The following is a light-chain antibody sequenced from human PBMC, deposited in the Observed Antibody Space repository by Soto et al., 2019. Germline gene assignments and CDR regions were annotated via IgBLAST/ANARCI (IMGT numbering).Light chain of an antibody. J-gene: IGKJ5*01. CDR3: HQYGSYPPIT. CDR1: QSVSSSY. V-gene: IGKV3-20*01. CDR2: GAS. Sequence: EIVLTQSPGTLSLSPGERATLSCRASQSVSSSYLAWYQQKPGQAPRLLIYGASSRATGIPDRFSGSGSGTDFTLTISRLAPEDFAVYYCHQYGSYPPITFGHGTRLEIK.